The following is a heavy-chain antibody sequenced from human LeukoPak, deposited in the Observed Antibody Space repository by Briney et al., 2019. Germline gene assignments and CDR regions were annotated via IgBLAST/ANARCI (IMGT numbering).Heavy chain of an antibody. CDR2: IIPIFGTA. CDR3: ASLAVAGPWDY. CDR1: GGTFSSYA. V-gene: IGHV1-69*06. D-gene: IGHD6-19*01. J-gene: IGHJ4*02. Sequence: SVKASCKASGGTFSSYAISWVRQAPGQGLEWMGGIIPIFGTANYAQKFQGRVTITADKSTSTAYMELSSLRSEDTAVYYCASLAVAGPWDYWGQGTLVTVSS.